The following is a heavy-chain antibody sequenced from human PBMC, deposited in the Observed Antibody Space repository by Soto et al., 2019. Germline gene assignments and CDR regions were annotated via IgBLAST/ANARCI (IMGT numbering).Heavy chain of an antibody. Sequence: QVQLQESGPGLVKPSETLSLNCTVSGDSINTYYWNWILQPPGDGLEWIGYISYIGSTNYNPSLESRVTISVDTSKNQFSLRLSSVTAADTAVYFCARGYCSGVICYLYYFDYWGQGTLVPGSS. J-gene: IGHJ4*02. CDR3: ARGYCSGVICYLYYFDY. V-gene: IGHV4-59*01. CDR1: GDSINTYY. D-gene: IGHD2-15*01. CDR2: ISYIGST.